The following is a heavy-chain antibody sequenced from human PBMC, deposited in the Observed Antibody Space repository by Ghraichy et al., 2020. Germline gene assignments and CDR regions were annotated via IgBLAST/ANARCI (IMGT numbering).Heavy chain of an antibody. V-gene: IGHV3-30*02. CDR2: IRYDGTNK. D-gene: IGHD6-19*01. CDR1: GFTFSSYG. CDR3: AKAPPSIAVAGTSFEDY. J-gene: IGHJ4*02. Sequence: GESLNISCAASGFTFSSYGMHWVRQAPGKGLEWVAFIRYDGTNKYYADSVKGRFTISRDNSKNTLYLQMNSLRAEDTAVYYCAKAPPSIAVAGTSFEDYWGQGTLVTVSS.